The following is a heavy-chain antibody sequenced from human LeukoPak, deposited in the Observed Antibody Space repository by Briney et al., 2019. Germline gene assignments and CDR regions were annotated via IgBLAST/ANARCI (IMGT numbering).Heavy chain of an antibody. CDR3: ARVSSSWSFLFDY. J-gene: IGHJ4*02. Sequence: GGSLRLSCAASGFTFSDYYMSWIRQAPGKGLEWVSYISSSGSTIYYADSVKGRFTISRDNAKNSLYLQMNSLRAEDTAVYYCARVSSSWSFLFDYWGQGTLVTVSS. D-gene: IGHD6-13*01. CDR2: ISSSGSTI. CDR1: GFTFSDYY. V-gene: IGHV3-11*01.